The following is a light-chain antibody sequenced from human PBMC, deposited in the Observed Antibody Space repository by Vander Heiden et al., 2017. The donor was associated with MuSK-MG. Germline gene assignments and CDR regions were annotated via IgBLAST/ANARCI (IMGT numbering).Light chain of an antibody. J-gene: IGKJ1*01. Sequence: EIVLTQSPGTLSLSPGERATLSCKASQSVSSSYLAWYHQKSGQAPRLLIYGASRRATGIPDRFSGSGSRTDFTLTISRLEPEDFAVYYCQQYGNSPWTFGQGTKVEIK. V-gene: IGKV3-20*01. CDR1: QSVSSSY. CDR2: GAS. CDR3: QQYGNSPWT.